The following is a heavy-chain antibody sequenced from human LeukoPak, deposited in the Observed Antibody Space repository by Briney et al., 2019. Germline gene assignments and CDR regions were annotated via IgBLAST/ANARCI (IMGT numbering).Heavy chain of an antibody. CDR2: IYTSGST. CDR3: ARVPIYDFWSGYLPPYYYMDV. J-gene: IGHJ6*03. CDR1: GGSISSGSYY. Sequence: SETLSLTCTVSGGSISSGSYYWSWIRQPAGKGLEWIGRIYTSGSTNYNPSLKSRVTISVDTSKNQFSLKLSSVTAADTAVYYCARVPIYDFWSGYLPPYYYMDVWGKGTTVTVSS. V-gene: IGHV4-61*02. D-gene: IGHD3-3*01.